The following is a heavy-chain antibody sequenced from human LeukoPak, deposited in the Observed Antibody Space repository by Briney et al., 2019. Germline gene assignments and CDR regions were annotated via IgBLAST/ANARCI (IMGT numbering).Heavy chain of an antibody. CDR3: ARGPPPPWDLLGGVGRVTFYFDY. D-gene: IGHD1-26*01. V-gene: IGHV4-59*01. Sequence: SETLSLTCTVSGGSISSYYWSWIRQPPGKGLEWIGYIYYSGSTNYNPSLKSRVTISVDTSKNQFSLKLSSVTAADTAVYYCARGPPPPWDLLGGVGRVTFYFDYWGQGTLVTVSS. J-gene: IGHJ4*02. CDR1: GGSISSYY. CDR2: IYYSGST.